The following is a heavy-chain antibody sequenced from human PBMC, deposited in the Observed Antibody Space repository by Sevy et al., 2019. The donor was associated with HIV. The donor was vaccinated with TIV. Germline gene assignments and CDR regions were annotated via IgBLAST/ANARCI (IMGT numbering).Heavy chain of an antibody. J-gene: IGHJ5*02. CDR3: TSGADCSNGVCYPRGFDP. CDR1: GGTLTNYA. CDR2: IVPVFGTS. D-gene: IGHD2-8*01. V-gene: IGHV1-69*13. Sequence: ASVKVSCKASGGTLTNYAISWVRQAPGQGLEWMGEIVPVFGTSHHARIFQGRVTITADESRSTAYMELRSLRSEDRAVYYCTSGADCSNGVCYPRGFDPWGQGTLVTVSS.